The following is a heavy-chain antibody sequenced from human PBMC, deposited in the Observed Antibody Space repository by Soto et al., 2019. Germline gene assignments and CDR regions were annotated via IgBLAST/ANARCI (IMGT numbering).Heavy chain of an antibody. CDR3: ARDTIAVAGKGRGAFDI. Sequence: QVQLVESGGGVVQPGRSLRLSCAASGFTFSSYAMHWVRQAPGKGLEWVAVISYDGSNKYYADSVKGRFTISRDNSKNTLYLKMNSLRAEDTAVYYCARDTIAVAGKGRGAFDIWGQGTMVTVSS. D-gene: IGHD6-19*01. V-gene: IGHV3-30-3*01. J-gene: IGHJ3*02. CDR2: ISYDGSNK. CDR1: GFTFSSYA.